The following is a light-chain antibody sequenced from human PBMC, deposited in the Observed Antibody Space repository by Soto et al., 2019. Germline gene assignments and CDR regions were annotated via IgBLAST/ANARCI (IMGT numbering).Light chain of an antibody. CDR2: KAS. Sequence: DIQMTQSPSTLSASVGDRVTITCRARQSISSWLAWYQQKPGKAPKLLIYKASTLHSGVPSRFSGSASGTEFTLAISSLQPDDSATYYCQQYNDNWTFGQGTKVEIK. CDR1: QSISSW. CDR3: QQYNDNWT. J-gene: IGKJ1*01. V-gene: IGKV1-5*03.